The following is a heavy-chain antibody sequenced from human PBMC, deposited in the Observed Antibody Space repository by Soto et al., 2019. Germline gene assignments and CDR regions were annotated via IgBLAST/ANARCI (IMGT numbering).Heavy chain of an antibody. J-gene: IGHJ6*01. D-gene: IGHD3-10*01. CDR2: IYHRGTT. V-gene: IGHV4-31*03. Sequence: QVQLQESGPGLVKPSETLSLSCNVSGGSISSDDFFWSWVRQHPARGLEWIGYIYHRGTTYYNRSLQSRTTIAVDTSKNQFSLKLRSVPAADAAVYFGAGDEDHVSGRTGGTDVW. CDR3: AGDEDHVSGRTGGTDV. CDR1: GGSISSDDFF.